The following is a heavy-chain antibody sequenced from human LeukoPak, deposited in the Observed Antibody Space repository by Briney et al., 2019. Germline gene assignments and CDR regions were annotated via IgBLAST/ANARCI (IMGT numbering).Heavy chain of an antibody. CDR3: ASYDFWSGYSSYFDY. D-gene: IGHD3-3*01. J-gene: IGHJ4*02. V-gene: IGHV1-2*02. CDR1: GYTFTGYY. CDR2: INPNSGGT. Sequence: GASVKVSCKASGYTFTGYYMHWVRQAPGQGLEWMGWINPNSGGTNYAQKFQGRVTMTRDTSISTAYMELSRLRSDDTAVYYCASYDFWSGYSSYFDYWGQGTLVTVSS.